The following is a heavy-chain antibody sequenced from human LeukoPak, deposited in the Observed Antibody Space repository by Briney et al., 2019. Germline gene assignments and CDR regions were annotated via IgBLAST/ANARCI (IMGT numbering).Heavy chain of an antibody. J-gene: IGHJ3*02. CDR3: AKSSSGDDAFDI. D-gene: IGHD3-22*01. Sequence: GGYLRLSCAATGFTFSSYAMSWVRQAPGKGLEWVSAISGSGGSTYYADSVKGRFTISRDNSKNTLYLQMNSLRAEDTAVYYCAKSSSGDDAFDIWGQGIMVTVSS. CDR2: ISGSGGST. V-gene: IGHV3-23*01. CDR1: GFTFSSYA.